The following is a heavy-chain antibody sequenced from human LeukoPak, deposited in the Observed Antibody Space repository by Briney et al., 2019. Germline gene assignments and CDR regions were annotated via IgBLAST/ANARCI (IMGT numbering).Heavy chain of an antibody. CDR1: GYTFTGYY. V-gene: IGHV1-2*02. CDR3: ARDNDSRDPPHFDY. CDR2: INPNSGGT. J-gene: IGHJ4*02. Sequence: ASVKVSCKASGYTFTGYYMHWVRQAPGQGLEWMGWINPNSGGTNYAQKFQGRVTMTRDTSISTAYMELSSLRSEDTAVYYCARDNDSRDPPHFDYWGQGTLVTVSS. D-gene: IGHD3-16*01.